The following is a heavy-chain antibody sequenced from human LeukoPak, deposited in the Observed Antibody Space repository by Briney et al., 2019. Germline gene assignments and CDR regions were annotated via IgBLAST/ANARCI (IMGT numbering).Heavy chain of an antibody. CDR3: ARVTILEWLSQYGWFDP. CDR2: IYYSGST. CDR1: GGSISSYY. D-gene: IGHD3-3*01. V-gene: IGHV4-59*01. Sequence: SETLSLTCTVSGGSISSYYWSWIRQPPGKGLEWIGYIYYSGSTNYNPSLKSRVTISVDTSKNQFSLKLSSVTAADTAVYYCARVTILEWLSQYGWFDPWGQGTLVTVSS. J-gene: IGHJ5*02.